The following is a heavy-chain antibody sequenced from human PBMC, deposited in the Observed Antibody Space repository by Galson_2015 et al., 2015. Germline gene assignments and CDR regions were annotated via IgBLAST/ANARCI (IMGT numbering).Heavy chain of an antibody. Sequence: SETLSLTCTVSGGSISSYYWSWIRQPPGEGLEWIGYMYSSGSTDYNPSLKSRVTISLDTSKNEISLKLSSVTAADTALYYCARLASSTAPFDYWGQGTLVTVSS. J-gene: IGHJ4*02. V-gene: IGHV4-59*01. CDR3: ARLASSTAPFDY. CDR2: MYSSGST. CDR1: GGSISSYY. D-gene: IGHD2-2*01.